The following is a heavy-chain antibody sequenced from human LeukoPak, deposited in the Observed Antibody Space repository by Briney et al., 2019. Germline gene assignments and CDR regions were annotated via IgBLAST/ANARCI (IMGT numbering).Heavy chain of an antibody. V-gene: IGHV1-2*02. CDR2: IHPYSGGT. Sequence: GASVKVSCKASGYTFTGYYMHWVRQAPGQGLEWMGWIHPYSGGTNYAQKFQGRVTMTRDTSITTGYMELSWLTSDDTAVYYCARVEGGYNYKFDYWGQGTLVTISS. CDR3: ARVEGGYNYKFDY. J-gene: IGHJ4*02. D-gene: IGHD5-24*01. CDR1: GYTFTGYY.